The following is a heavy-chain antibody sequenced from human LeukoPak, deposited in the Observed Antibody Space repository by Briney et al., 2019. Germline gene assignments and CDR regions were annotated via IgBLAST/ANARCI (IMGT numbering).Heavy chain of an antibody. D-gene: IGHD6-19*01. J-gene: IGHJ4*02. CDR2: INPSGGST. V-gene: IGHV1-46*01. Sequence: ASVKVSCKASGYTFSNYYMHWVRQAPGQGLEWMGIINPSGGSTTYAHKFQGRVTMTRDTSTSTVYMDLSSLRSEDTAMYYCARAVAATFDYWAREPWSPSPQ. CDR1: GYTFSNYY. CDR3: ARAVAATFDY.